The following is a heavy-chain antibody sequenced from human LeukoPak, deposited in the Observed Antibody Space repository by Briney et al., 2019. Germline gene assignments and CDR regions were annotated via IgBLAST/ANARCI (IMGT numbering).Heavy chain of an antibody. CDR3: ARQVYYYGSGSPFLRVTFDI. D-gene: IGHD3-10*01. CDR1: GGSISSYY. J-gene: IGHJ3*02. V-gene: IGHV4-59*01. CDR2: IYYSGST. Sequence: SETLSLTCTVSGGSISSYYWSWIRQPLGKGLEWIGYIYYSGSTNYNPSLKSRVTISVDTSKNQFSLKLSSVTAADTAVYYCARQVYYYGSGSPFLRVTFDIWGQGTMVTVSS.